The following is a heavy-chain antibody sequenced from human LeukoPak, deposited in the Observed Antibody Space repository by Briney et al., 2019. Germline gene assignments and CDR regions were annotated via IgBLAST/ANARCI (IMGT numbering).Heavy chain of an antibody. J-gene: IGHJ4*02. CDR1: GFTFSSYE. CDR2: ISSSSSYI. Sequence: GGSLRLSWAASGFTFSSYEMNCVRQAPGKGLEWVSSISSSSSYIYYADSVKGRFTISRDNAKNSLYLQMNSLRAEDTAVYYCARDIAVAGPDYWGQGTLVTVSS. V-gene: IGHV3-21*01. CDR3: ARDIAVAGPDY. D-gene: IGHD6-19*01.